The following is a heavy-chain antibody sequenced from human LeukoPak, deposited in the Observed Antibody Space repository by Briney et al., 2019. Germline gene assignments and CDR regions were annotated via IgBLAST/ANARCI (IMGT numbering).Heavy chain of an antibody. V-gene: IGHV3-30*02. D-gene: IGHD6-19*01. CDR1: GFTFSSYG. CDR2: IRYDGSNK. Sequence: GGSLRLSCAASGFTFSSYGMHWVRQAPGKGLEWVAFIRYDGSNKYYADSVKGRFTISRDNSKNTLYLQMNSLRAEDTAVYYCAKDRVAVAGDEDYWGQGTLVTVSS. J-gene: IGHJ4*02. CDR3: AKDRVAVAGDEDY.